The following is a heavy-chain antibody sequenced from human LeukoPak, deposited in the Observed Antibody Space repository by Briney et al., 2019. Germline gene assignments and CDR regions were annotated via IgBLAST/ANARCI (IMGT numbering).Heavy chain of an antibody. CDR1: GFTFDDYA. Sequence: PGGSLRLSCAASGFTFDDYAMHWVRQAPGKGLEWVSGISWNSGSISYADSVKGRFTISRDNAKNSLYLQMNSLRAEDTALYYCAKDRYYDSSGYYFDYWGQGTLVTVSS. J-gene: IGHJ4*02. CDR3: AKDRYYDSSGYYFDY. CDR2: ISWNSGSI. V-gene: IGHV3-9*01. D-gene: IGHD3-22*01.